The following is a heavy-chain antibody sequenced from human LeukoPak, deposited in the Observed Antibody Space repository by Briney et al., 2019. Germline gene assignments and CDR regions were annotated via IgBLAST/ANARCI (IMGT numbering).Heavy chain of an antibody. CDR2: INHSGST. CDR3: ARLFSFGVITNYYYYYYMDV. D-gene: IGHD3-22*01. J-gene: IGHJ6*03. CDR1: GGSFSGYY. V-gene: IGHV4-34*01. Sequence: SETLSLTCAVYGGSFSGYYWSWIRQPPGKGLEWIGEINHSGSTNYNPSLKSRVTISVDTPKNQFSLKLSSVTAADTAVYYCARLFSFGVITNYYYYYYMDVWGKGTTVTVSS.